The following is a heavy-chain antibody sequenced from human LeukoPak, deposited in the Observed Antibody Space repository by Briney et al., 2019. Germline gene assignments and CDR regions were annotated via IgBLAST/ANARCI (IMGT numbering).Heavy chain of an antibody. Sequence: PGGSLRLSCAASGYTFSDYDVSWIRQAPGKGLEWIPYIASSSSYTNYADSVKGRFTISRDNAKNSLYLQMNSLRAEDTAVYYCARKADYFDYWGQGTLVTVSS. D-gene: IGHD2-15*01. CDR3: ARKADYFDY. V-gene: IGHV3-11*03. CDR2: IASSSSYT. CDR1: GYTFSDYD. J-gene: IGHJ4*02.